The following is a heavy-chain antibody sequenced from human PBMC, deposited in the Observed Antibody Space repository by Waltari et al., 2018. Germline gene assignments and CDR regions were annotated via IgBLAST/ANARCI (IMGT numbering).Heavy chain of an antibody. V-gene: IGHV4-59*01. CDR2: IYYSGST. Sequence: QVQLQESGPGLVKPSETLSLTCTVSGGSISSYYWSWIRQPPGKGLEWIGYIYYSGSTNCHPSLKSRVTISVDTSKSQFSLKLSSGTAADTAVDYCARVRGAAAIGSWFDPWGQGTLVTVSS. J-gene: IGHJ5*02. D-gene: IGHD2-2*01. CDR3: ARVRGAAAIGSWFDP. CDR1: GGSISSYY.